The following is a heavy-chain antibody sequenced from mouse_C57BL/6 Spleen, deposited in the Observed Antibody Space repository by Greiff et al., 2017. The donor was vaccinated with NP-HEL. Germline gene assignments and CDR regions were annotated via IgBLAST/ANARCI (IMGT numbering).Heavy chain of an antibody. J-gene: IGHJ3*01. V-gene: IGHV5-4*01. CDR1: GFTFSSYA. D-gene: IGHD2-4*01. CDR2: ISDGGSYT. CDR3: ARMGDYAWFAY. Sequence: EVQGVESGGGLVKPGGSLKLSCAASGFTFSSYAMSWVRQTPEKRLEWVATISDGGSYTYYPDNVKGRFTISRDNAKNTLYLQMSHLKSEDTAMYYCARMGDYAWFAYWGQGTLVTVAA.